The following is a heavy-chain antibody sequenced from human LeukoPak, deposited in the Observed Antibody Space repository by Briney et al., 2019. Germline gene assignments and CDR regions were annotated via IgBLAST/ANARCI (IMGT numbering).Heavy chain of an antibody. CDR2: IWYDGSNK. V-gene: IGHV3-33*01. CDR3: AREGYDSSGYSEYYFDY. D-gene: IGHD3-22*01. Sequence: PGGSLRLSCAASGFTFSSYGMHWVRQAPGKGLEWVAVIWYDGSNKYYADSVKGRFTISRDNSKNTLYLQMNSLRAEDTAVYYCAREGYDSSGYSEYYFDYWGQGTLVTVS. J-gene: IGHJ4*02. CDR1: GFTFSSYG.